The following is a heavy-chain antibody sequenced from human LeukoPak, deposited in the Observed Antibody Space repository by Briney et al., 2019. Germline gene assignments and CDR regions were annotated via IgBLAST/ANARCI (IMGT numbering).Heavy chain of an antibody. CDR2: IRSKTDDGKT. D-gene: IGHD5-18*01. CDR3: TIPASGYSYGVLDS. Sequence: GGSLRLSCAASAFTFSYVLMSWVRQAPGKGLEWVGRIRSKTDDGKTDYAAPVKGRFTISRDDSKNTLYLQMDSLKAEDTAVYYCTIPASGYSYGVLDSWGRGALVTVSS. V-gene: IGHV3-15*01. CDR1: AFTFSYVL. J-gene: IGHJ4*02.